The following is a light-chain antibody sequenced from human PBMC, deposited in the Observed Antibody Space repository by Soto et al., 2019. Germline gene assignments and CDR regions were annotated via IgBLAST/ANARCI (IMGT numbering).Light chain of an antibody. CDR2: GAS. CDR1: QSVSSN. Sequence: EIVMTQSPATLSVSPGERATLSCRASQSVSSNLAWYQQKPGQAPRLLIYGASTRATGIPARFSGSGSGTEFTLTISSRQSEDFAVYYCQQYNNWPPWTFGQGTNVEIK. J-gene: IGKJ1*01. CDR3: QQYNNWPPWT. V-gene: IGKV3-15*01.